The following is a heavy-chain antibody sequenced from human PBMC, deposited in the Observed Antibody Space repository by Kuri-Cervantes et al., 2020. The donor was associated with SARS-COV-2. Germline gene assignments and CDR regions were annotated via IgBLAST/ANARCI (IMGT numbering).Heavy chain of an antibody. CDR1: GFTFSSYS. D-gene: IGHD3-22*01. Sequence: GESLKISCAASGFTFSSYSMNWVRQAPGKGLEWVSYISSSGSTIYYADSVKGRFTISRDNAKNSPYLQMNSLRAEDTAVYYCAREGGYWDYYYYYYMDVWGNGTTVTVSS. CDR3: AREGGYWDYYYYYYMDV. V-gene: IGHV3-48*04. CDR2: ISSSGSTI. J-gene: IGHJ6*03.